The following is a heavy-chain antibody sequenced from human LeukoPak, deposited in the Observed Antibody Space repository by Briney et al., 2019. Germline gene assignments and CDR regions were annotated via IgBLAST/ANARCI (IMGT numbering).Heavy chain of an antibody. Sequence: SQTLSLTCAISGDSVSSNSAAWNWIRQSPSRGLEWLGRTYYRSKWYNDYAESVKSRITINPDTSKDQFSLQLNSVTPEDTAVYYCTRDEQWLVYFDYWGQGTLVTVSS. D-gene: IGHD6-19*01. CDR2: TYYRSKWYN. CDR1: GDSVSSNSAA. CDR3: TRDEQWLVYFDY. J-gene: IGHJ4*02. V-gene: IGHV6-1*01.